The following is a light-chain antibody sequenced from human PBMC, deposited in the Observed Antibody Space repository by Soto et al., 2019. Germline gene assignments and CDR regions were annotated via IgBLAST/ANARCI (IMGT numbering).Light chain of an antibody. CDR1: QSVSNNY. V-gene: IGKV3-20*01. CDR3: QQYGSSGT. J-gene: IGKJ1*01. CDR2: GAS. Sequence: EIVLTQSPGTLSLSPGESATLSCRASQSVSNNYLAWYQQKPGQAPRLLIYGASNRATGITDRFSGSGSGTDFTLTISRLEPEDFAVYYCQQYGSSGTVGQGTKVDI.